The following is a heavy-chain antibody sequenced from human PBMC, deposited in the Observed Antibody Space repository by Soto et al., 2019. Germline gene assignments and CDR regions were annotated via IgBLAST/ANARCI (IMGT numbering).Heavy chain of an antibody. CDR1: GYTFTSYG. J-gene: IGHJ4*02. D-gene: IGHD1-7*01. CDR3: SSSARRHCNYDPNFDY. Sequence: ASVKVSCKASGYTFTSYGIDWVRQAPGQELEGMGWINTYNGNTNYAQKLQGRVTMNTDTSKSTAYMELRRLRADDTAVSYFSSSARRHCNYDPNFDYWGQGTLVTVSS. CDR2: INTYNGNT. V-gene: IGHV1-18*01.